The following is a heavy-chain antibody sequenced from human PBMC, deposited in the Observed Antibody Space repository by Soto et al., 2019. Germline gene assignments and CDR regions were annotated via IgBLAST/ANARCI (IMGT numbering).Heavy chain of an antibody. CDR3: ARDVMVYCSGGSCYSNYFDY. CDR2: ISYDGSNK. Sequence: GGSLRLSCAASGFTFSSYAMHWVRQAPGKGLEWVAVISYDGSNKYYADSVKGRFTISRDNSKNTLYLQMNSLRAEDTAVYYCARDVMVYCSGGSCYSNYFDYWGQGTLVTVSS. J-gene: IGHJ4*02. CDR1: GFTFSSYA. V-gene: IGHV3-30-3*01. D-gene: IGHD2-15*01.